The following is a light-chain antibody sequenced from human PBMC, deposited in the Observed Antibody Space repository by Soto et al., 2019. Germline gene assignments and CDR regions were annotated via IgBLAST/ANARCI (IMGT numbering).Light chain of an antibody. CDR1: SSNIGAGYD. CDR3: PSYDSSLSGRV. J-gene: IGLJ3*02. Sequence: QSVLTQPPSVSGAPGQRVTISCTGSSSNIGAGYDVHWYQQLPGTAPKLLISGNSNRPSGVPDRFSGSKSGTSASLAITGLQAEDEAAYYCPSYDSSLSGRVFGGGTTLTVL. V-gene: IGLV1-40*01. CDR2: GNS.